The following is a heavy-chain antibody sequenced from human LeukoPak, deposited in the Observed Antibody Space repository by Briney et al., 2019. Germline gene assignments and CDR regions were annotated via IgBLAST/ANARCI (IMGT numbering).Heavy chain of an antibody. D-gene: IGHD3-22*01. Sequence: SQTLSLTCTVSGGSISSGGNYWTWIRQPPGKGLEWIGSIYHNGDTQYNPSHKSRVAISIDISQNHFSLKLTSVSAADTAIYYCAKYQSGTMTDYWGQGTLVTVSS. CDR2: IYHNGDT. V-gene: IGHV4-39*02. J-gene: IGHJ4*02. CDR1: GGSISSGGNY. CDR3: AKYQSGTMTDY.